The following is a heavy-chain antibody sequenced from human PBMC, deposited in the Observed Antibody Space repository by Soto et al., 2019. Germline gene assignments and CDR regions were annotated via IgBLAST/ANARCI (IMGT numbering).Heavy chain of an antibody. J-gene: IGHJ5*02. CDR2: ISGSGGST. Sequence: GGSLRPSCAASGFTFSSYAMSWVHQAPGKGLEWVSAISGSGGSTYYADSVKGRFTISRDNSKNTLYLQMNSLRAEDTAVYYCAKEPPHIGGATKAVHTWGQEPRVTFSS. CDR3: AKEPPHIGGATKAVHT. CDR1: GFTFSSYA. D-gene: IGHD1-26*01. V-gene: IGHV3-23*01.